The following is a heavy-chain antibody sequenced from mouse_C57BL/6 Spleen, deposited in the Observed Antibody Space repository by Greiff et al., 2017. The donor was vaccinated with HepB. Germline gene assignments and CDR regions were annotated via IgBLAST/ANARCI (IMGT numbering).Heavy chain of an antibody. D-gene: IGHD2-4*01. J-gene: IGHJ3*01. Sequence: EVQLQQSGAELVRPGASVKLSCTASGFNIKDYYMHWVKQRPEQGLEWSGRIDPEDGDTESAPKFQGKATMTADTSSNTAYLQLSSLTSEDTAVYYCTCHYDYDGAWFAYWGQGTLVTVSA. CDR3: TCHYDYDGAWFAY. CDR1: GFNIKDYY. CDR2: IDPEDGDT. V-gene: IGHV14-1*01.